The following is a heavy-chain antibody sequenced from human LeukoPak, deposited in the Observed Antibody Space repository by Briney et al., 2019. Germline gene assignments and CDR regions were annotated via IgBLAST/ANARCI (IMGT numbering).Heavy chain of an antibody. V-gene: IGHV4-59*01. Sequence: SETLSLTCTVSGGSISSYYWSWIRQPPGKGLEWIGYIYYSGSTNYNPSLKSRDTISVDTSKNQFSLKLSSVTAADTAVYYCARDRSPGGIAAAGTFRNYYYYGMDVWGQGTTVTVSS. CDR3: ARDRSPGGIAAAGTFRNYYYYGMDV. CDR2: IYYSGST. CDR1: GGSISSYY. J-gene: IGHJ6*02. D-gene: IGHD6-13*01.